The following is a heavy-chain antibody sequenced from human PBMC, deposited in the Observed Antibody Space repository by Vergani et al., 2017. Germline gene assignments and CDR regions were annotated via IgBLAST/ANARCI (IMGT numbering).Heavy chain of an antibody. D-gene: IGHD3-22*01. J-gene: IGHJ5*01. Sequence: QLQLQESGPGLVKPSETLSLTCTVSGGSITYGAFYWGWIRQSPGKGLEWIGSIYYSENKFYNPSLESRVTLSIDTTKNQFSLKLKSVTAADTAVYYCARCFRDEGMIYGGTVENWFDPWGQGTAVTVSS. CDR1: GGSITYGAFY. CDR3: ARCFRDEGMIYGGTVENWFDP. CDR2: IYYSENK. V-gene: IGHV4-39*01.